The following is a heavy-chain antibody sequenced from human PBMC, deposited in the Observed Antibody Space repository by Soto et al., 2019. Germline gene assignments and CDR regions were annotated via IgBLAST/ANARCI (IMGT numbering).Heavy chain of an antibody. CDR2: ILPIFATA. CDR3: AGRCDSTTCLGHFDY. D-gene: IGHD2-2*01. V-gene: IGHV1-69*06. Sequence: SVKVSCKASGGTFNNYVVNWVRQAPGQGLEWMGGILPIFATANYAQKFQGRVTITADKSTSTAYMELTSLRSEDTAVYYCAGRCDSTTCLGHFDYWGQGTLVTVSS. CDR1: GGTFNNYV. J-gene: IGHJ4*02.